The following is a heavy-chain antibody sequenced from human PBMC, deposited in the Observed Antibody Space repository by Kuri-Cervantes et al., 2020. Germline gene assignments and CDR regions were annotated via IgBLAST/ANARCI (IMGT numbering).Heavy chain of an antibody. CDR1: GFTFSSYS. Sequence: GESLKISCAASGFTFSSYSMHWVRQAPGKGLEWVAVISLDGSKKYSAESMKGRFTISRDNSKDTLYLQMNSLRVEDTALYYCAREGFGSWGGYYFDYWGQGTLVTVSS. CDR2: ISLDGSKK. V-gene: IGHV3-33*01. J-gene: IGHJ4*02. D-gene: IGHD3-10*01. CDR3: AREGFGSWGGYYFDY.